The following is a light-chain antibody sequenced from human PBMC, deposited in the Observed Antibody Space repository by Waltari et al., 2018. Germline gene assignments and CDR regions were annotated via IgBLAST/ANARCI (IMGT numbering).Light chain of an antibody. V-gene: IGLV3-21*02. CDR2: DES. CDR3: HVWDRSSDHVV. CDR1: NIGSLN. J-gene: IGLJ2*01. Sequence: SSVVSQSPPLSVAPGQPASIPFGGDNIGSLNVPWYRPKPGQAPVLVVYDESARPSGIPERVSGSNSGNMATLTLNRVEAGDEADYYCHVWDRSSDHVVFGGGTKLTVL.